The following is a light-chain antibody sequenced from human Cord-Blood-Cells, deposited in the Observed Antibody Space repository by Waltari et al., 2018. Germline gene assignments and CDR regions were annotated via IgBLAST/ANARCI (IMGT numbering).Light chain of an antibody. J-gene: IGKJ1*01. V-gene: IGKV3-20*01. CDR2: CAS. Sequence: EIVLTQSPGTLSLSPGERANLSCRASQSVSSSYLAWYQQKSGQAPRLLIYCASSRATGIPDRFSGSWSGTDFTLTISRLEPEDFAVYYCQQYGSSPRTFGQGTKVEIK. CDR1: QSVSSSY. CDR3: QQYGSSPRT.